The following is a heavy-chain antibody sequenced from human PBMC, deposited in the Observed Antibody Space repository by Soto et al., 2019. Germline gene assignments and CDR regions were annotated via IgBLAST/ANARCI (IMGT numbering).Heavy chain of an antibody. V-gene: IGHV1-18*01. CDR2: ISAYNDNT. CDR1: GFTFTSYG. D-gene: IGHD3-22*01. J-gene: IGHJ4*02. Sequence: QVQLVQSGPEVKKPGASVKLSCKASGFTFTSYGFTWVRQAPGQGLQWMGWISAYNDNTNYAQELQGRVTMTTDTSKNTADRELRSRRSDDTAVYSCARDERYYYANGGYYRWDYWGQGTLVTVSS. CDR3: ARDERYYYANGGYYRWDY.